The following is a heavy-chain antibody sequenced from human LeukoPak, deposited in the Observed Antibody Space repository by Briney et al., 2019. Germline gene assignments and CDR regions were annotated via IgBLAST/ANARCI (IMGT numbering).Heavy chain of an antibody. D-gene: IGHD2-2*01. CDR2: INPNSGGT. CDR3: VILTVPAAPGG. CDR1: GYTFTGYY. J-gene: IGHJ6*02. Sequence: ASVKVSCKASGYTFTGYYMHLVRQAPGQGLGWMGWINPNSGGTNYAQKFQGRVTMTRDTSISTAYMELSRLRSDDTAVYYCVILTVPAAPGGWGQGTTVTVSS. V-gene: IGHV1-2*02.